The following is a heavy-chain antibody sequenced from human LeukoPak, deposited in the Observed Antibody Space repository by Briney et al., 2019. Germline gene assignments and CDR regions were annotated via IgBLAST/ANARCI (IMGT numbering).Heavy chain of an antibody. CDR1: GFNFSSYS. CDR2: IVGSSSNI. CDR3: ATDSPETAAFDY. Sequence: GGSLRLSCTASGFNFSSYSMNWVRQAPRKGLEWVSYIVGSSSNIYYADSVKGRFTISRDNAKNSLYLQMDSLRAEDTAVYYCATDSPETAAFDYWGQGTLVTVSS. V-gene: IGHV3-48*04. J-gene: IGHJ4*02. D-gene: IGHD1-1*01.